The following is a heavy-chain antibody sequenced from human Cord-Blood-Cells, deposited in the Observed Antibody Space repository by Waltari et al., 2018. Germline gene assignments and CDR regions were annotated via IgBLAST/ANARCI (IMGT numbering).Heavy chain of an antibody. Sequence: QVQLQQWGAGLLKPSETLSLTCAVYGGSFSGYYWSWIRQPPGKGLEWIGEISHSGSTTSIPPLKSRVTISVDTSKNQFSLKLSSVTAADTAVYYCARSSNYYDSSGYPNWFDPWGQGTLVTVSS. J-gene: IGHJ5*02. CDR3: ARSSNYYDSSGYPNWFDP. V-gene: IGHV4-34*01. CDR1: GGSFSGYY. CDR2: ISHSGST. D-gene: IGHD3-22*01.